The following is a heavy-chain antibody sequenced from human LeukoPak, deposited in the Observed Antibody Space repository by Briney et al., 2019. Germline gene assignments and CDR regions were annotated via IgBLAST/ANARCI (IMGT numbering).Heavy chain of an antibody. CDR2: INSDGRST. D-gene: IGHD6-19*01. CDR1: GFTFSRYW. J-gene: IGHJ3*01. CDR3: ARDPDSSGWSSIEY. V-gene: IGHV3-74*01. Sequence: GGSLRLSCAASGFTFSRYWMHWVRQAPGKGLVWVSRINSDGRSTNYADSVKGRFTISRDNAKNTLYLQMNSLRAEDTAVYYCARDPDSSGWSSIEYWGQGTMVTVSS.